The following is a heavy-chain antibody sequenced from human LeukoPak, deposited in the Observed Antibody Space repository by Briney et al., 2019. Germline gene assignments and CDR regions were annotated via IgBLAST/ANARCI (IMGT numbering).Heavy chain of an antibody. D-gene: IGHD6-13*01. CDR1: GFTFSSYE. J-gene: IGHJ4*02. V-gene: IGHV3-48*03. Sequence: QPGGSLRLSCAASGFTFSSYEMNWVRQAPGKGLEWVSYISSSGSTIYYADSVKGRFTISRDNAKNSLYLQMNSLRAEDTAVYYCARDRGYSSSLFDYWGQGTLVTVSS. CDR3: ARDRGYSSSLFDY. CDR2: ISSSGSTI.